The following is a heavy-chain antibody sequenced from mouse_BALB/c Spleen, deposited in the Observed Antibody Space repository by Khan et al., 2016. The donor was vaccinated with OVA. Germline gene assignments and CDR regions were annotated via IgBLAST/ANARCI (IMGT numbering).Heavy chain of an antibody. CDR1: GFSLTTYG. V-gene: IGHV2-6*02. Sequence: QVQLKESGPGLVAPSQSLSITCTVSGFSLTTYGVHWVRQPPGKGLEWLVVIWSDGSTNYNSVLKSRLSISKDNSKSQVFLKMNSLQTDDTAMYYCARWFDGYSSLYAMDYWGQGTSFTVSS. CDR2: IWSDGST. J-gene: IGHJ4*01. D-gene: IGHD2-3*01. CDR3: ARWFDGYSSLYAMDY.